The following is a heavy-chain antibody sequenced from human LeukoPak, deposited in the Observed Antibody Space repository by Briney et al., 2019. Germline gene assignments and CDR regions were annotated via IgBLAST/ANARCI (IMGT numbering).Heavy chain of an antibody. CDR1: GGSTSSYY. J-gene: IGHJ6*03. D-gene: IGHD3-10*01. V-gene: IGHV4-59*08. CDR3: ARGTMAPYYYYYMDV. CDR2: IYYSGST. Sequence: SETLSLTCTVSGGSTSSYYWSWIRQPPGKGLEWIGYIYYSGSTNYNPSLKSRVTISVDTSKNQFSLKLSSVTAADTAVYYCARGTMAPYYYYYMDVWGKGTTVTVSS.